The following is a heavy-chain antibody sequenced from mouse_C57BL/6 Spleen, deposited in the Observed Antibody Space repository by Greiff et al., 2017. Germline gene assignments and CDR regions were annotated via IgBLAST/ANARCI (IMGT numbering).Heavy chain of an antibody. J-gene: IGHJ1*03. CDR2: IYPGDGDT. CDR3: ARENNYYGSSYGYFDV. Sequence: VQLQQSGPELVKPGASVKISCKASGYAFSSSWMNWVKQRPGKGLEWIGRIYPGDGDTNYNGKFKGKATLTADKSSSTAYMQLSSLTSEDSAAYFCARENNYYGSSYGYFDVWGTGTTVTVSS. V-gene: IGHV1-82*01. D-gene: IGHD1-1*01. CDR1: GYAFSSSW.